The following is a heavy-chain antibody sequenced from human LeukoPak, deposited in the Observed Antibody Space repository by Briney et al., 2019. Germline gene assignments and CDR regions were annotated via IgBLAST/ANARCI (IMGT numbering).Heavy chain of an antibody. CDR3: ARARRYYATDY. D-gene: IGHD3-22*01. J-gene: IGHJ4*02. V-gene: IGHV4-4*02. Sequence: SETLSLTCAVSGGSISSSNWWSWVRQPPGKGLEWIGEINHSGSTNYNPSLKSRVTISVDTSKNQFSLKLSSVTAADTAVYYCARARRYYATDYWGQGTLVTVSS. CDR2: INHSGST. CDR1: GGSISSSNW.